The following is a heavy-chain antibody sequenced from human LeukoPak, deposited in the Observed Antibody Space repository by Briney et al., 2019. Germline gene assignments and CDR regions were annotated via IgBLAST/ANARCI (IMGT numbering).Heavy chain of an antibody. J-gene: IGHJ4*02. D-gene: IGHD6-13*01. V-gene: IGHV3-30*03. CDR3: ARVIAAAGTRGLWGAGY. Sequence: PGGSLRLSCAASGFTFSSYGMHWVRQAPGKGLEWVAVISYDGSNKYYADSVKGRFTISRDNSKNTLYLQMNSLRAEDTAVYYCARVIAAAGTRGLWGAGYWGQGTLVTVSS. CDR1: GFTFSSYG. CDR2: ISYDGSNK.